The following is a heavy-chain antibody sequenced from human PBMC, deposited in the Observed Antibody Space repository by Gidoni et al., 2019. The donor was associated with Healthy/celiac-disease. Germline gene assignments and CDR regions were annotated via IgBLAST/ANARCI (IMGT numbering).Heavy chain of an antibody. CDR3: ARDLGPQKQQLGLYYYYYGMDV. D-gene: IGHD6-13*01. V-gene: IGHV1-46*01. Sequence: QVQLVQSGAEVKKPGASVKVSCKASGYTFTSYYMHWVRQAPGQGLEWMGIINPSGGSTSYAQKFQGRVTMTRDTSTSTVYMELSSLRSEDTAVYYCARDLGPQKQQLGLYYYYYGMDVWGQGTTVTVSS. CDR2: INPSGGST. J-gene: IGHJ6*02. CDR1: GYTFTSYY.